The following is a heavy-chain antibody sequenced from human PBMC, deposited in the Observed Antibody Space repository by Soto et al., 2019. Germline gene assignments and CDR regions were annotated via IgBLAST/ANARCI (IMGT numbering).Heavy chain of an antibody. CDR2: ISWNSGSI. D-gene: IGHD3-22*01. V-gene: IGHV3-9*01. CDR1: GFTFDDYA. J-gene: IGHJ3*01. CDR3: AKGQSYYYDSSGYYFP. Sequence: GGSLRLSCAASGFTFDDYAMHWVRQAPGKGLEWVSGISWNSGSIGYADSVKGRFTISRDNAKNSLYLQMNSLRAEDTALYYCAKGQSYYYDSSGYYFPWGQGTMVTVSS.